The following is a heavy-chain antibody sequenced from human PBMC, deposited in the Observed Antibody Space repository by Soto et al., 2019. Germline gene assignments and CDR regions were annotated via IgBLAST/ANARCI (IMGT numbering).Heavy chain of an antibody. CDR1: GFTVSSNY. CDR3: ARAWGYDSSGYYHGLGAFDI. Sequence: SCAASGFTVSSNYMSWARQAPGKGLEWVSVIYNGSSTYYADSVKGRFNISRDNSKNTLYLQMNSLRAEDTAVYYCARAWGYDSSGYYHGLGAFDIWGHGTMVTV. D-gene: IGHD3-22*01. CDR2: IYNGSST. J-gene: IGHJ3*02. V-gene: IGHV3-66*01.